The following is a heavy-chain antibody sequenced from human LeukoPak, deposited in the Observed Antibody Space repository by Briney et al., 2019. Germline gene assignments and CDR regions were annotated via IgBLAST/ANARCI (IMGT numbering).Heavy chain of an antibody. Sequence: ASVRVSCKASGYTFTSYGISWVRQAPGQGLEWMGWISAYNGNTNYAQKLQGRVTMTTDTSTSTAYMELRSLRSDDTAVYYCAREHSSSSGKVFDYWGQGTLVTVSS. CDR1: GYTFTSYG. CDR3: AREHSSSSGKVFDY. CDR2: ISAYNGNT. J-gene: IGHJ4*02. V-gene: IGHV1-18*01. D-gene: IGHD6-6*01.